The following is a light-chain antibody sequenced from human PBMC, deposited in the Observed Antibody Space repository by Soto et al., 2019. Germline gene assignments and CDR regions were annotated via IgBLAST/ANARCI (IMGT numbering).Light chain of an antibody. Sequence: AIQMAQSPSSLSASVGDRVTITCRASQGIRNELSWFQQRPGNAPTLLISAASRLQSGVPARFSGSGSGTDFTLTISNMQREDFATYYCLQTYNLPRTFGQGTKVDIK. CDR1: QGIRNE. CDR2: AAS. V-gene: IGKV1-6*01. J-gene: IGKJ1*01. CDR3: LQTYNLPRT.